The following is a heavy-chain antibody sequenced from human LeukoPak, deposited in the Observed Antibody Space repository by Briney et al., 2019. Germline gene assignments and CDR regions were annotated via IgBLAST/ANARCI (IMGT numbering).Heavy chain of an antibody. CDR1: GYSFTSYW. Sequence: GESLKISCKGSGYSFTSYWIGWVRQMPGKGLEWMGIIYPGDSDTRYSSSFQGQVTISADKSISTAYLQWSSLKASDTAMYYCARQGRYYYDSSGKLGGYWGQGTLVTVSS. D-gene: IGHD3-22*01. CDR3: ARQGRYYYDSSGKLGGY. CDR2: IYPGDSDT. J-gene: IGHJ4*02. V-gene: IGHV5-51*01.